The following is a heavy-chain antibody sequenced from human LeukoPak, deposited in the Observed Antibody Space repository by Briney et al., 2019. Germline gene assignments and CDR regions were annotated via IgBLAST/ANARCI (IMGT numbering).Heavy chain of an antibody. CDR2: ISYDGSNK. V-gene: IGHV3-30*04. D-gene: IGHD3-22*01. CDR3: ARGRDYYDSSGYYPVNFDY. Sequence: GRSLRLSCAASGFTFSSYAMHWVRQAPGKGLEWVAVISYDGSNKYYADSVKGRFTISRDNSKNTLYLQMNSLRAEDTAVYYCARGRDYYDSSGYYPVNFDYWGQGTLVTVS. CDR1: GFTFSSYA. J-gene: IGHJ4*02.